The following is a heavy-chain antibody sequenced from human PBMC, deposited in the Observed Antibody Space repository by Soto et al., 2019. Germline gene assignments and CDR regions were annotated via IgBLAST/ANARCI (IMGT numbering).Heavy chain of an antibody. V-gene: IGHV1-18*04. CDR2: ISAYNGNT. Sequence: ASVKVSCKASGYTFTSYGISRVRQAPGQGLEWMGWISAYNGNTNYAQKLQGRVTMTTDTSTSTAYMELRSLRSDDTAVYYCARGDNYYDSSGYVDYWGQGTLVTVSS. J-gene: IGHJ4*02. CDR1: GYTFTSYG. CDR3: ARGDNYYDSSGYVDY. D-gene: IGHD3-22*01.